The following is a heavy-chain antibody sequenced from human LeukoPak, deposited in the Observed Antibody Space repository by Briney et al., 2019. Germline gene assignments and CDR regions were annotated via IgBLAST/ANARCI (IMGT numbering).Heavy chain of an antibody. Sequence: SETLSLTCTVSGGSIRNYYWSWIRQPPGKGLEWIGYIYYSESTNYNTTIKSRDTISVDTFKNHSSLKLSSVTAADTGVYYCARVYYSSSYDYWYFDLWGRGTLVTVSS. D-gene: IGHD6-13*01. V-gene: IGHV4-59*01. CDR1: GGSIRNYY. CDR3: ARVYYSSSYDYWYFDL. CDR2: IYYSEST. J-gene: IGHJ2*01.